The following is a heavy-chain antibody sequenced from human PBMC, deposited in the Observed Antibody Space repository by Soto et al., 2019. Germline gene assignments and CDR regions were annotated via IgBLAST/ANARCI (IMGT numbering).Heavy chain of an antibody. Sequence: GGSLRLSCAASGFTFSSYGMHWVRQAPGKGLEWVAVIWYDGSNKYYADSVKGRFTISRDNSKNTLYLQMNSLRAEDTAVYYCARAGYFDWLLSYYFDYWGQGTLVTVSS. J-gene: IGHJ4*02. V-gene: IGHV3-33*01. CDR2: IWYDGSNK. D-gene: IGHD3-9*01. CDR1: GFTFSSYG. CDR3: ARAGYFDWLLSYYFDY.